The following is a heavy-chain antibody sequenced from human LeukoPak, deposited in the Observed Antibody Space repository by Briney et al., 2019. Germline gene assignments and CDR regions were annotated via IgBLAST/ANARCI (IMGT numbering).Heavy chain of an antibody. CDR3: ARVGEDTVVAGTFDY. J-gene: IGHJ4*02. CDR1: GYSIRSGYF. CDR2: IYYSGST. V-gene: IGHV4-38-2*02. Sequence: SETLSLTCTVSGYSIRSGYFWAWIRQAPGKGLEWIGSIYYSGSTYYNPSLKSRVTISVDTSKNQFSLKLSSVTAADTAVYYCARVGEDTVVAGTFDYWGQGTLVTVSS. D-gene: IGHD4-23*01.